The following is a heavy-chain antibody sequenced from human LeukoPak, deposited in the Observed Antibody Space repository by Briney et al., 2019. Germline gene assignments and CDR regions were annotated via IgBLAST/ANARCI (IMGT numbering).Heavy chain of an antibody. J-gene: IGHJ4*02. Sequence: SQTLSLTCTVSGGSISSGGYYWSWIRQPPGKGLEWIGYIYHSGSTYYNPSLKSRVTISVDRSKNQFSLKLSSVTAADTAVYYCARVGHGYYDSSGLWGQGTLVTVSS. V-gene: IGHV4-30-2*01. D-gene: IGHD3-22*01. CDR1: GGSISSGGYY. CDR3: ARVGHGYYDSSGL. CDR2: IYHSGST.